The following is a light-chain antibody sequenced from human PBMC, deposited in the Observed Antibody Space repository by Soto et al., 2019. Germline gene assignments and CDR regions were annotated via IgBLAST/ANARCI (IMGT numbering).Light chain of an antibody. J-gene: IGKJ5*01. V-gene: IGKV1-27*01. CDR1: QGISNF. CDR2: AAS. Sequence: DIQMTQSPSSLSASVGDRVTITCRASQGISNFLAWYQQKPGKVPKLLLSAASTLQSGVPSRFSGSGSGTDFTLTITSLQPEDVATYYCQKYRSVITFGQGTRLEIK. CDR3: QKYRSVIT.